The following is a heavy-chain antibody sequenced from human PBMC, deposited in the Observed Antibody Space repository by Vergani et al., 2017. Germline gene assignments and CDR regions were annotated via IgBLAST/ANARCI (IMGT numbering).Heavy chain of an antibody. Sequence: EVQLLESGGGLVQPGGSLRLSCAASGFTFSSYAMSWVRQAPGKGLEWVSAISGSGGSTYYADSVKGRFTISRDNSKNTLYLQLNSLRAEDTAVYYCASSLRFWEWSLMDVWGKGTTVTVSS. CDR3: ASSLRFWEWSLMDV. D-gene: IGHD3-3*01. V-gene: IGHV3-23*01. CDR1: GFTFSSYA. J-gene: IGHJ6*04. CDR2: ISGSGGST.